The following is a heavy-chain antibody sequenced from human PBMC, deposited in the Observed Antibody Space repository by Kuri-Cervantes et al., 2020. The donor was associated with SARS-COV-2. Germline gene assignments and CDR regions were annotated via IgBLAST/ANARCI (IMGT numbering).Heavy chain of an antibody. J-gene: IGHJ3*02. V-gene: IGHV3-73*01. D-gene: IGHD1-1*01. Sequence: GESLKISCAASGFTFSGSAMHWVRQASGKGLEWVGHIRSKANSYSTAYAASVKGRFTISRDDSKNTAYLQMNSLRAEETAVYYCAKERTSQGAFDIWGQGTMVTVSS. CDR2: IRSKANSYST. CDR3: AKERTSQGAFDI. CDR1: GFTFSGSA.